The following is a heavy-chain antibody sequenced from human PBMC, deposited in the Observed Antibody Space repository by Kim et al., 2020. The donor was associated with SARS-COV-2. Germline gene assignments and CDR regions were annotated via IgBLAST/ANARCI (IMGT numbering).Heavy chain of an antibody. J-gene: IGHJ5*02. CDR1: GYTFSTYA. V-gene: IGHV1-3*01. CDR3: ARGWSATGIDP. Sequence: ASVKVSCKASGYTFSTYAIHWMRQAPGQRLEWMGWIDAGGGNTKYSQRFQGRVTITWDTSASTTYMELSSLRSEDTGIYYCARGWSATGIDPWGQGTLVTVSS. D-gene: IGHD2-15*01. CDR2: IDAGGGNT.